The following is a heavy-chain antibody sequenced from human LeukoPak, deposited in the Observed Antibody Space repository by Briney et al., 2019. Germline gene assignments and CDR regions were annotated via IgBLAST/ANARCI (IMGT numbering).Heavy chain of an antibody. V-gene: IGHV3-53*01. CDR3: ARGGIMISFGGVYVFDI. CDR1: GFSISSNY. D-gene: IGHD3-16*01. Sequence: PGGSLRLSCAASGFSISSNYISWVRQAPGKGLEWVSVIYSGGSTFFADTVKGRFTISRDNSKNTMYLQMNSLRAEDTAVDYCARGGIMISFGGVYVFDIWGQGTMVTVSS. J-gene: IGHJ3*02. CDR2: IYSGGST.